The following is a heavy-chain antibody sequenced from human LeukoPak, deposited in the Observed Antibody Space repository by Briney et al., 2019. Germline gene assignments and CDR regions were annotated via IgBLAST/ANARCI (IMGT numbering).Heavy chain of an antibody. CDR2: IYSGGST. J-gene: IGHJ4*02. CDR3: ARRASGSYGY. CDR1: GFTVSSNY. Sequence: GGSLRLSCAASGFTVSSNYMSWVRQAPGKGLEWVSVIYSGGSTYYADSVKGRFTISRDNSKNTLYPQMNSLRAKDTAVYYCARRASGSYGYWGQGTLVTVSS. V-gene: IGHV3-66*04. D-gene: IGHD1-26*01.